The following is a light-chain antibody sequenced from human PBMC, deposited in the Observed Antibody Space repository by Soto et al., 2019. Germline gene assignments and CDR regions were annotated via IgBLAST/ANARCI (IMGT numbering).Light chain of an antibody. J-gene: IGKJ5*01. CDR1: QSVSSN. V-gene: IGKV3-15*01. CDR3: QQYNSWSPIT. Sequence: LAMTPSPTSLSLSPGARATPPGRTSQSVSSNLAWYQQKPGQAPRLLIYGASTRATGIPARFSGSGSGTEFTLTISSLQSEDFAVYYCQQYNSWSPITFGQGTRLEIK. CDR2: GAS.